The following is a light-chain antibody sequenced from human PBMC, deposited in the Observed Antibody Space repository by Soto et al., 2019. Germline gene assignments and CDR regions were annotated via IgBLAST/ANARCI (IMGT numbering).Light chain of an antibody. Sequence: DVQMTQSPSSVSAAVGDRVTITCRASQDISRWLAWYQQKPGQAPKFLIYAASNLQSGDPSRFSGSGSGTDFALTISSLQPEDFATYYCQQGNNFPYTFGQRTRLEMK. CDR2: AAS. CDR1: QDISRW. J-gene: IGKJ5*01. V-gene: IGKV1D-12*01. CDR3: QQGNNFPYT.